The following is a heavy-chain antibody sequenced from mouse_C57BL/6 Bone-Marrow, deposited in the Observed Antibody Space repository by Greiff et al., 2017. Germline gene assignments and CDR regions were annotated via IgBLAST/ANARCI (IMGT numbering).Heavy chain of an antibody. J-gene: IGHJ2*01. V-gene: IGHV3-6*01. CDR2: ISYDGSN. CDR3: ARGGYQYYFDY. CDR1: GYSITSGYY. D-gene: IGHD2-2*01. Sequence: VQLQQSGPGLVKPSQSLSLTCSVTGYSITSGYYWNWIRQFPGNKLEWRGYISYDGSNNYNPSLKNRISITRDTSKNQFFLKLNSVTTEDTATYVCARGGYQYYFDYWGRGTTLTVSS.